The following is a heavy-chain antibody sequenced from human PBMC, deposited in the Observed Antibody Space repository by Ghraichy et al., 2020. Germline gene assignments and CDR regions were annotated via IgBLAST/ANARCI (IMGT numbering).Heavy chain of an antibody. Sequence: GGSLRLSCLASGFLFPTYWMSWVRQAPGKGLEWVANIKQDGYEEFYIDSVKGRFTISRDNAKSSVFLHMHSLRAEDTAVYFCVRDLPDHAYGGDFPPGDAWGQGTLVTVSS. CDR3: VRDLPDHAYGGDFPPGDA. D-gene: IGHD2-21*02. V-gene: IGHV3-7*01. J-gene: IGHJ5*02. CDR1: GFLFPTYW. CDR2: IKQDGYEE.